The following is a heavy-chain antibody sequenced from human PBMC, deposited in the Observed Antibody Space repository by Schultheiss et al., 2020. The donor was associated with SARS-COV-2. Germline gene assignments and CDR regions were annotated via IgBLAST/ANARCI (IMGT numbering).Heavy chain of an antibody. D-gene: IGHD6-19*01. CDR1: GFTFSSYS. V-gene: IGHV3-21*01. Sequence: GGSLRLSCAASGFTFSSYSMNWVRQAPGKGLEWVSSISSSSSYIYYADSVKGRFTISRDNAKNSLYLQMNILRAEDTAVYYCARDPLGGQWLDIYFDYWGQGTLVTVSS. CDR3: ARDPLGGQWLDIYFDY. CDR2: ISSSSSYI. J-gene: IGHJ4*02.